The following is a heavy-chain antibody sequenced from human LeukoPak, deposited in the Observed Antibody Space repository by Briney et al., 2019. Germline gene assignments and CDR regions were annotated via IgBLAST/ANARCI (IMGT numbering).Heavy chain of an antibody. CDR3: ARGGSPPYCSGGSCYSGSWLDP. CDR2: INPSGGST. Sequence: ASVKVSCKASGYTFTSYYMHWVRQAPGQGLEWTGIINPSGGSTSYAQKFQGRVTMTRDMSTSTVYMELSSLRSEDTAVYYCARGGSPPYCSGGSCYSGSWLDPRGQGTLVTVSS. J-gene: IGHJ5*02. D-gene: IGHD2-15*01. CDR1: GYTFTSYY. V-gene: IGHV1-46*01.